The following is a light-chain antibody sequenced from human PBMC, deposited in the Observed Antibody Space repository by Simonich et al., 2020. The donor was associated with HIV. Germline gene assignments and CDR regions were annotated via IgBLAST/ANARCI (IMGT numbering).Light chain of an antibody. J-gene: IGKJ1*01. CDR3: QQYGSSPGT. V-gene: IGKV3-20*01. CDR2: GAS. Sequence: EIVLTQSPATLSSSPGKRATLSCRASEIVSRYLAWYQQKPGQAPRLLIYGASSSATGIPDRFSGSGSGTGFTLTISRLEPEDFAVYYCQQYGSSPGTFGQGTKVEIK. CDR1: EIVSRY.